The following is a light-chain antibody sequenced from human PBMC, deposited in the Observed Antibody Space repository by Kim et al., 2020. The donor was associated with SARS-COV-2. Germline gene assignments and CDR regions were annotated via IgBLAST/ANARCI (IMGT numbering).Light chain of an antibody. CDR1: QSVSSSY. J-gene: IGKJ2*01. CDR2: GAS. CDR3: QQYGSSPMYT. V-gene: IGKV3-20*01. Sequence: SPGERATLACRASQSVSSSYLALYQQKPGQAPRLLIYGASSRATGIPDRFSGSGSGTDFTLTISRLEPEDFAVYYCQQYGSSPMYTFGQGTKLEL.